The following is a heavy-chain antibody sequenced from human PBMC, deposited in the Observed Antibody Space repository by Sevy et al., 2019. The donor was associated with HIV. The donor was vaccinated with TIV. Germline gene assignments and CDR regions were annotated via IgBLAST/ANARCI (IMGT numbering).Heavy chain of an antibody. CDR2: IKEDGSEK. D-gene: IGHD3-16*01. J-gene: IGHJ3*02. V-gene: IGHV3-7*01. Sequence: GGSLRLSCAASGFTFSSYWMSWVRQAPGKGLEWVANIKEDGSEKYYVDALKGRFTISRDNAKNSLYLQMNSLRAEDTAVYYCARDQAYTAFDIWGQGTMVTVSS. CDR3: ARDQAYTAFDI. CDR1: GFTFSSYW.